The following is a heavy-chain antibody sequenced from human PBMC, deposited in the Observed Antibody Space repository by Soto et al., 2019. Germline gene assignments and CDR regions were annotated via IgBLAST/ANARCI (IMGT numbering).Heavy chain of an antibody. J-gene: IGHJ4*02. CDR2: ISGSGGST. D-gene: IGHD3-3*01. CDR1: GFTFSSYG. V-gene: IGHV3-23*04. Sequence: VQLVESGGGVVQPGRSLRLSCAASGFTFSSYGMHWVRQAPGKGLEWVSAISGSGGSTYYADSVKGRFTISRDNSKNTLYLQMNSLRAEDTAVYYCARYDFWSGYPSDYWGQGTLVTVSS. CDR3: ARYDFWSGYPSDY.